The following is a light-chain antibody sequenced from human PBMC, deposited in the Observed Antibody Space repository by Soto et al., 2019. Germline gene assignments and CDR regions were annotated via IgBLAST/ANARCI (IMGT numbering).Light chain of an antibody. CDR1: QSVSSN. CDR2: GAS. J-gene: IGKJ5*01. V-gene: IGKV3-15*01. Sequence: ELVVTQSPATLSVSPGERATLSCRASQSVSSNLAWYQQKHGQAPRLLIYGASTRATGIPARFSGSGSGTEFTLTISSLQSEDFAVYYCQQYDNWPPITFGQGTRLEIK. CDR3: QQYDNWPPIT.